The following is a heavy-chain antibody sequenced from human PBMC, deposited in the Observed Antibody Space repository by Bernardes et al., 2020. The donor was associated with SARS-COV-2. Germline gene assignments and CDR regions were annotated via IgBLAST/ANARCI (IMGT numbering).Heavy chain of an antibody. CDR1: GFTFTSYS. Sequence: GGSLRLSCSASGFTFTSYSMHWVRQAPGKGLEYVSGISSDGDNKQYADSVEDRFTISRDNSKDTLYLQLTSLRLEDTAVYYYVKADYKFFWPCSGWGGHFFDNWRQGCMLAVSA. J-gene: IGHJ4*02. V-gene: IGHV3-64D*06. CDR2: ISSDGDNK. D-gene: IGHD6-19*01. CDR3: VKADYKFFWPCSGWGGHFFDN.